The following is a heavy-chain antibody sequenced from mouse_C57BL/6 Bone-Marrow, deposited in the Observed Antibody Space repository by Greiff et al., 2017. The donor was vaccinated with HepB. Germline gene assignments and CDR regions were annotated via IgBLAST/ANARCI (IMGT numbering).Heavy chain of an antibody. CDR3: AREGYSNFL. D-gene: IGHD2-5*01. CDR2: ISYDGSN. CDR1: GHSITSGYY. V-gene: IGHV3-6*01. J-gene: IGHJ2*01. Sequence: DVKLVESGPGLVKPSQSLSLTCSVTGHSITSGYYWNWIRQFPGNKLEWMGYISYDGSNNYNPSLKNRISITRDTAKNQFFLKLNSVTTEDTATYYCAREGYSNFLWGKGTTLTVSS.